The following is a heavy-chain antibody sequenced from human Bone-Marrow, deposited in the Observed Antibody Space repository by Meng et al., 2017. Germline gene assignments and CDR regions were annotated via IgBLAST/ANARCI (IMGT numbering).Heavy chain of an antibody. CDR1: GYTFTSYP. CDR3: ARDSGYGSGSYYNVGSYYYGMDV. D-gene: IGHD3-10*01. CDR2: ISAYNGNT. V-gene: IGHV1-18*01. Sequence: ASVKVSCKASGYTFTSYPISWVRRAPGQGLEWMGWISAYNGNTNYAQKLQGRVTMTTDTTTSTAYMELRSLRSDDTAGYYCARDSGYGSGSYYNVGSYYYGMDVWGQGTTVTVSS. J-gene: IGHJ6*02.